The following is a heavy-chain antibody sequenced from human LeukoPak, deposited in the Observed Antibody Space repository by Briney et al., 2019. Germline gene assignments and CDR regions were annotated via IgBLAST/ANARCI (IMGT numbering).Heavy chain of an antibody. Sequence: GGSLRLSCAASGFTFSSYAMSWVRQAPGKGLEWVSAISGSGGSTYYADSVKGRFTISRDNSKNTLYLQMNSLRAEDTAVYYYAKTSSSSWYQLYNWFDPWGQGTLVTVSS. V-gene: IGHV3-23*01. CDR3: AKTSSSSWYQLYNWFDP. D-gene: IGHD6-13*01. CDR1: GFTFSSYA. CDR2: ISGSGGST. J-gene: IGHJ5*02.